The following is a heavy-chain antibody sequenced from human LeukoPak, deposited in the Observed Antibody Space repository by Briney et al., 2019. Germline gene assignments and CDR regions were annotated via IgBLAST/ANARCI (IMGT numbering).Heavy chain of an antibody. D-gene: IGHD6-19*01. CDR3: ARGGIAVAGTYY. CDR1: GFTFSSYW. CDR2: INSDGSST. Sequence: GGSLRLSCAASGFTFSSYWMHWVRQAPGKGLVWVSRINSDGSSTSYADSVKGRFTISRDNAKNTLYLQLNSLRAEDTAVYYCARGGIAVAGTYYWGQGTLVTVSS. J-gene: IGHJ4*02. V-gene: IGHV3-74*01.